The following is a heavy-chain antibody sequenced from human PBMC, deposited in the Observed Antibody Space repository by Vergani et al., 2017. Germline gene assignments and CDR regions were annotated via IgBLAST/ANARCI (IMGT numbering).Heavy chain of an antibody. CDR3: ASEVGEMATIQGSWLRPFDY. Sequence: QVQLVQSGAEVKKPGSSVKVSCKASGGTFSSYAISWVRQAPGQGLEWMGRIIPILGIANYAQKFQGRVTITADKSTSTAYMELSSLRSEDTAVYYCASEVGEMATIQGSWLRPFDYWGQGTLVTVSS. V-gene: IGHV1-69*04. CDR1: GGTFSSYA. D-gene: IGHD5-24*01. J-gene: IGHJ4*02. CDR2: IIPILGIA.